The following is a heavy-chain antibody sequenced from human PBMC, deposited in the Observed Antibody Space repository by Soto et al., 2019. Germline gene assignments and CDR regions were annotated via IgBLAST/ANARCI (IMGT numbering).Heavy chain of an antibody. CDR2: ISAYNGNT. J-gene: IGHJ4*02. V-gene: IGHV1-18*01. D-gene: IGHD1-26*01. CDR3: ARVYGSYLGFDY. Sequence: ASVKVSCKASGYTFSIHGISWVLQAPGQGLEWMGWISAYNGNTNYAQKLQGRVTMTTDTSTSTAYMELRSLRSDDTAVYYCARVYGSYLGFDYWGQGTLVTVSS. CDR1: GYTFSIHG.